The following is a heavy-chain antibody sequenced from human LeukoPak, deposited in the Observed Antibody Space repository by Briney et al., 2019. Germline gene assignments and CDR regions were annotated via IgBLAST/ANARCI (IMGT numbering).Heavy chain of an antibody. CDR2: ISSDGVYT. CDR1: GFTFNNAW. CDR3: AKVLDYCDGGTCYNSGMDS. J-gene: IGHJ4*02. V-gene: IGHV3-64D*08. D-gene: IGHD2-15*01. Sequence: GGSLRLSCAASGFTFNNAWMSWVRQAPGKGLEFVSVISSDGVYTYYAYSVKGRFTISRDNSKNTVYLQMSSLGADDTAVYYCAKVLDYCDGGTCYNSGMDSWGQGTLVTVSS.